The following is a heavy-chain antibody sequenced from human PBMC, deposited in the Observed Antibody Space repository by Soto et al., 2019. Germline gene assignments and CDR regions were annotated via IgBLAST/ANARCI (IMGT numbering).Heavy chain of an antibody. CDR2: IYYSGST. D-gene: IGHD5-12*01. Sequence: SETLSLTCTVSGGSISSYYWSWIRQPPGKGLEWIGYIYYSGSTNYNPSLKSRVPISVDTSKNQFSLKLSSVTAADTAVYYCARDRPRGRHYYYGMDVWGQGTTVTVSS. CDR3: ARDRPRGRHYYYGMDV. CDR1: GGSISSYY. V-gene: IGHV4-59*01. J-gene: IGHJ6*02.